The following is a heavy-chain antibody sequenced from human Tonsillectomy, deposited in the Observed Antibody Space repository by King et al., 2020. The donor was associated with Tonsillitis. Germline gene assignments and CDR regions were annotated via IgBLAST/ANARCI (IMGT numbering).Heavy chain of an antibody. V-gene: IGHV4-30-2*01. CDR2: IYHSGST. CDR1: GGSISSGGYS. D-gene: IGHD3-16*01. J-gene: IGHJ6*02. Sequence: QLQESGSGLVKPSQTLSLTCAVSGGSISSGGYSWSWIRQPPGKGLEWIGYIYHSGSTYYNPSLKSRVTISVDRSKNQFSLKLSSVTAADTAVYYCASQPPPIPWGGVYYYYGMDVWGQGTTVTVSS. CDR3: ASQPPPIPWGGVYYYYGMDV.